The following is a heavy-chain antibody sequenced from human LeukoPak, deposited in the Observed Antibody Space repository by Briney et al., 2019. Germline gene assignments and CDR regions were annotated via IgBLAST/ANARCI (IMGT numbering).Heavy chain of an antibody. J-gene: IGHJ6*03. CDR3: AKDRLEYSSSGYYYMDV. CDR2: IYSGGKT. Sequence: GGSLRLSCAASGFTVSSNYMSWVRQAPGKGLEWVSVIYSGGKTFYADSVKGRFTISRDNSKNTLYLQMNSLRAEDTAVYYCAKDRLEYSSSGYYYMDVWGKGTTVTVSS. V-gene: IGHV3-53*05. D-gene: IGHD6-6*01. CDR1: GFTVSSNY.